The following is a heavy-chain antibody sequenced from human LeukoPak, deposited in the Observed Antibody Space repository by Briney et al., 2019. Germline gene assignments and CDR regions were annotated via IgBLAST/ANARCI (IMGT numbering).Heavy chain of an antibody. D-gene: IGHD4-23*01. Sequence: SETLSLTCTVSGVSVTRGAYYWTWIRQPPGKGLEWIGHVYYNGNTDYNPSLKSRVAMSVDKSNNQFSLKLSFVTAADTAVYYCARYGGNSWFDPWGQGTLVTVSS. CDR2: VYYNGNT. CDR1: GVSVTRGAYY. CDR3: ARYGGNSWFDP. J-gene: IGHJ5*02. V-gene: IGHV4-61*08.